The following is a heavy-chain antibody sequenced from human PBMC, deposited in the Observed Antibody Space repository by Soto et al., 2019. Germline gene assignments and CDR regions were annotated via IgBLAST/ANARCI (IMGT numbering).Heavy chain of an antibody. CDR1: GGSISSSSYF. Sequence: QLQLQESGPGLVKPSETLSLTCTVSGGSISSSSYFWGWIRQPPGKGLEWIGSIYYSGSSYYNPSLKSRVTISVDTSKNQFTLKLSSVTAADTALYYCARHEWLLSFDYWGQGTLVTVSS. D-gene: IGHD3-3*01. V-gene: IGHV4-39*01. CDR3: ARHEWLLSFDY. CDR2: IYYSGSS. J-gene: IGHJ4*02.